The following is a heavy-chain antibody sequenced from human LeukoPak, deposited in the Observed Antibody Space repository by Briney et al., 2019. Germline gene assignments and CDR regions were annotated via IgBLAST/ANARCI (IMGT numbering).Heavy chain of an antibody. CDR2: ISWNSGSI. V-gene: IGHV3-9*03. CDR1: GFTFDDYA. Sequence: PGRSLRLSCAASGFTFDDYAMHWVRQAPGKGLEWVSGISWNSGSIGYADSVEGRFTISRDNAKNSLYLQMNSLRAEDMALYYCAKDRGSSSWYAFDIWGQGTMVTVSS. J-gene: IGHJ3*02. D-gene: IGHD6-13*01. CDR3: AKDRGSSSWYAFDI.